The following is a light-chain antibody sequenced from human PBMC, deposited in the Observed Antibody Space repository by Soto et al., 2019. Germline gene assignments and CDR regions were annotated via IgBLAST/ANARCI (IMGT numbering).Light chain of an antibody. V-gene: IGLV2-14*01. J-gene: IGLJ2*01. CDR2: EVS. CDR1: SSDVGGYNY. Sequence: QSALTQPASVSGSPGQSITISCTGTSSDVGGYNYVSWYQQYPGKAPKLMIFEVSNRPSGVSNRFSGSKSGNTASLTISGLEVDDEADYYCSSYTSNITPVVFGGGTKLTVL. CDR3: SSYTSNITPVV.